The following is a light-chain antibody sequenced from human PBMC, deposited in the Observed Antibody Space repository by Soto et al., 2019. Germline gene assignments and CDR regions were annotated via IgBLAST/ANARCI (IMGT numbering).Light chain of an antibody. CDR3: AAWDDSLSGYV. CDR2: RNN. CDR1: SSNIGSNY. V-gene: IGLV1-47*01. J-gene: IGLJ1*01. Sequence: SVLTQPPSASGTPGQRVTISCSGSSSNIGSNYVYWYQQLPGTAPKLLIYRNNQRPSGVPDRFSASKSGTSASLAISGLRSEDEADYYCAAWDDSLSGYVFGTGTKVTVL.